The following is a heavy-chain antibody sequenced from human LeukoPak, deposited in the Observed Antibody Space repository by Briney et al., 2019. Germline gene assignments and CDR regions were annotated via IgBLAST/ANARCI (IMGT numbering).Heavy chain of an antibody. CDR1: GYSSTNYG. Sequence: GASVKVSCKASGYSSTNYGISWVRQAPGQGLEWMGWIHIYRGNTNYAQKFQGRVTMTTDTSTSTVYMEVRGLRSDDTAMYYRARDHCSSTTCYDYFDYWGQGTLVTVSS. J-gene: IGHJ4*02. V-gene: IGHV1-18*01. CDR2: IHIYRGNT. CDR3: ARDHCSSTTCYDYFDY. D-gene: IGHD2-2*01.